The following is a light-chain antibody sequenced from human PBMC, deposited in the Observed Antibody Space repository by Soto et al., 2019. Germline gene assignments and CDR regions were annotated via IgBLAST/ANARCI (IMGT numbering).Light chain of an antibody. J-gene: IGLJ3*02. Sequence: QSALTQPSSVSGSPGQSITISCTGTSSDIGGYNYVSWYQHHPGKAPKLMIYEVSNRPSGIYYRFSGSKSGNTASLTISGLQAEDEADYYCSSYTSSNTWVFGGGTKLTVL. CDR3: SSYTSSNTWV. CDR2: EVS. V-gene: IGLV2-14*01. CDR1: SSDIGGYNY.